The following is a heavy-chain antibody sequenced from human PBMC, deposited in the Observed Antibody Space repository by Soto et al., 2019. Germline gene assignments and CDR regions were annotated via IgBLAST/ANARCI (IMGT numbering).Heavy chain of an antibody. CDR1: GFTFSSYW. CDR2: INPDGSAT. CDR3: GRGGSDSPMAPGY. Sequence: VGSLRLSCAASGFTFSSYWMHWVRQAPGKGLVWVSRINPDGSATNYADSVKGRFTISRDNAKNTLYLQMNSLRAEDTAVFYCGRGGSDSPMAPGYWGQGTLVTVSS. V-gene: IGHV3-74*01. J-gene: IGHJ4*02. D-gene: IGHD5-18*01.